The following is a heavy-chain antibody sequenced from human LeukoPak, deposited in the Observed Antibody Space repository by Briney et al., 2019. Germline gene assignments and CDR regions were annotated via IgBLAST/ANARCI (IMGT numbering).Heavy chain of an antibody. CDR3: ARGVTFDY. V-gene: IGHV4-34*01. D-gene: IGHD2-21*02. J-gene: IGHJ4*02. CDR1: GGSFSGYY. Sequence: PSETLSLTCAVYGGSFSGYYWSWIRQPPGKGLEWVGEINHSGSTNYNPSLKSRVTISVDTSKNQFSLKLSSVTAADTAVYYCARGVTFDYWGQGTLVTVSS. CDR2: INHSGST.